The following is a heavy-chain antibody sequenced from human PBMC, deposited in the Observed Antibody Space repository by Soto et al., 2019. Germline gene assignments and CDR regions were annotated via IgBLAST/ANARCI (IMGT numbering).Heavy chain of an antibody. V-gene: IGHV1-3*01. Sequence: QVQLVQSGAEVKKPGASVKVSCKASGYTFTSYAMHWVRQAPGQRLEWMGWINAGNGNTKYSQKFQGRVTITRDTSASTAYMELSSLRSEDTAVYYCARDALLGYCSGGSCYYGGNWFDPWGQGTLVTVSS. CDR3: ARDALLGYCSGGSCYYGGNWFDP. J-gene: IGHJ5*02. D-gene: IGHD2-15*01. CDR1: GYTFTSYA. CDR2: INAGNGNT.